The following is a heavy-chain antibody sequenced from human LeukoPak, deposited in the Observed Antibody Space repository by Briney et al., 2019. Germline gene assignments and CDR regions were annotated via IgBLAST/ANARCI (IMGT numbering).Heavy chain of an antibody. CDR2: ISWDGGST. J-gene: IGHJ6*03. CDR3: AKTSGRYISSLSYYYYMDV. V-gene: IGHV3-43*01. Sequence: GGSLRLSCAASGFTFDDYTMHWVRQAPGKGLEWVSLISWDGGSTYYADSVKGRFTISRDNSKNSLYLQMNSLRTEDTALYYCAKTSGRYISSLSYYYYMDVWGKGTTVTVSS. CDR1: GFTFDDYT. D-gene: IGHD6-6*01.